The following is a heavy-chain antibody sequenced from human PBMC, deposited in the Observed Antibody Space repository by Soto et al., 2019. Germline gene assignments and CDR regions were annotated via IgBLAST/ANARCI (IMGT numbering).Heavy chain of an antibody. CDR3: AHRSYCTDGPCYSGAFDV. D-gene: IGHD2-8*01. V-gene: IGHV2-5*02. CDR2: IYWDDDK. Sequence: QITLKESGPTLVKPTQTLTLTCTFSGFSLSTSGVGVGWIRQPPGKALEWLALIYWDDDKRYRPSLKNRLTIAKDSSKSQVVLTMTNMDPVDTATYYCAHRSYCTDGPCYSGAFDVWGQGTMVTVSS. J-gene: IGHJ3*01. CDR1: GFSLSTSGVG.